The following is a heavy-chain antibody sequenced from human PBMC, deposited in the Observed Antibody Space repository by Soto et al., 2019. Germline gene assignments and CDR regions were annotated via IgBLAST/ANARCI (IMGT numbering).Heavy chain of an antibody. CDR3: TRGPDFWSGYYDY. Sequence: GGSLRLSCTASGFTFGDYAMSWVRQAPGKGLEWVGFIRSKAYGGTTEYAASVKGRFTISRDDSKSIAYLQMNSLKTEDTAVYYCTRGPDFWSGYYDYWGQGTLVTVSS. D-gene: IGHD3-3*01. CDR2: IRSKAYGGTT. CDR1: GFTFGDYA. V-gene: IGHV3-49*04. J-gene: IGHJ4*02.